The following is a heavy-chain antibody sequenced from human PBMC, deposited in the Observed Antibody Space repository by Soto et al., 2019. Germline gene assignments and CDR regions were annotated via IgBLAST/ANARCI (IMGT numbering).Heavy chain of an antibody. D-gene: IGHD3-22*01. CDR2: IYYSGST. J-gene: IGHJ4*02. Sequence: QVQLQESGPELVKPSQTLSLTCTVSGASISSGDYYWTWIRQPPGKGLEWIGSIYYSGSTYYNPSLKSRVTISVDTSNNQFSLKLSSVTAADTAVYYCARASYDSSTYYLDYWGQGTLVTVSS. CDR1: GASISSGDYY. V-gene: IGHV4-30-4*01. CDR3: ARASYDSSTYYLDY.